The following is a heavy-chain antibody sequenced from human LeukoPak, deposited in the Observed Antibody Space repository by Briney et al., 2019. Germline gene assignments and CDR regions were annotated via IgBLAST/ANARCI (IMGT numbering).Heavy chain of an antibody. J-gene: IGHJ6*03. Sequence: GGSLRLSCAASGFTFSSYWMSWVRQAPGKGLEWVANIKQDGSEKYYVDSVKGRFTISRDNAKNSLYLQMNSLRAEDTAVYYCARGDYGDYRWVAGYYYYYMDVWGKGTTVTISS. CDR1: GFTFSSYW. CDR3: ARGDYGDYRWVAGYYYYYMDV. D-gene: IGHD4-17*01. CDR2: IKQDGSEK. V-gene: IGHV3-7*01.